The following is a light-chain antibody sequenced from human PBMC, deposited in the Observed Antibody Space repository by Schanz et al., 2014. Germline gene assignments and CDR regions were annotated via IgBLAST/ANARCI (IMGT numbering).Light chain of an antibody. CDR2: DVT. V-gene: IGLV2-14*03. CDR1: SSDIGGYNY. J-gene: IGLJ3*02. Sequence: QSALTQPASVSGSPGQSITISCTGTSSDIGGYNYVSWYQQHPGKAPKLMIYDVTNRPSGVSRRFSGSKSGNTASLTISGLQAEDEADYYCCSFATSSTWVFGGGTKLTVL. CDR3: CSFATSSTWV.